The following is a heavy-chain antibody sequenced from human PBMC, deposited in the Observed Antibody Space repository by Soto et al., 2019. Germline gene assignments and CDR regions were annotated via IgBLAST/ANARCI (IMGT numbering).Heavy chain of an antibody. D-gene: IGHD5-12*01. CDR3: ARNRGGYDSYYGMDV. CDR2: ISSAGII. J-gene: IGHJ6*02. CDR1: GFTFSSYA. Sequence: GGSLRLSCAASGFTFSSYAMSWVRQAPGKGLEWVSYISSAGIIYDADSVKGRFTVSRDNAKNSLYLEMNSLRAEDMAVYYCARNRGGYDSYYGMDVWGQGTTVTGSS. V-gene: IGHV3-48*01.